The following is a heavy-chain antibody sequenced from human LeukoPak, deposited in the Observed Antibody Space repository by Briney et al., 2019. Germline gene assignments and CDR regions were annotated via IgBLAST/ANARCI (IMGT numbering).Heavy chain of an antibody. CDR2: IKVDGSEK. Sequence: GGSLRLSCAASGFTFSIFWMSWVRQAPGKGLEWVANIKVDGSEKYYVDSVKGRFTISRDNAENSLYLQMNSLRAEDTAVYYCARKTGTTGEAFDYWGQGTQVTVSS. CDR3: ARKTGTTGEAFDY. D-gene: IGHD1-1*01. J-gene: IGHJ4*02. CDR1: GFTFSIFW. V-gene: IGHV3-7*03.